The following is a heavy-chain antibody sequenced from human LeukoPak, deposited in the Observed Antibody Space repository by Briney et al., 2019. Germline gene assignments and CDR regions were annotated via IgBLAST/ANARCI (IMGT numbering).Heavy chain of an antibody. J-gene: IGHJ4*02. CDR1: GFTFSSYS. CDR2: ISSSSSTI. CDR3: AREPRHKWEPGHY. D-gene: IGHD1-26*01. V-gene: IGHV3-48*04. Sequence: GGSLRLSCAASGFTFSSYSMNWVRQAPGKGLEWVSYISSSSSTIYYADSVKGRFTISRDNAKNSLYLQMNSLRAEDTAVYYCAREPRHKWEPGHYWGQGTLVTVSS.